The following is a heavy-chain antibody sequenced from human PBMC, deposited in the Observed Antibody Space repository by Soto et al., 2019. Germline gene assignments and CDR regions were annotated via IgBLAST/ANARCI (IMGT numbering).Heavy chain of an antibody. J-gene: IGHJ6*02. D-gene: IGHD3-9*01. CDR3: ARVIDLGRYFDWLRVYYYGMDV. CDR2: ISAYNGNT. Sequence: GASVKVSCKASGYTFTSYGISWVRQAPGQGLGWMGWISAYNGNTNYAQKLQGRVTMTTDTSTSTAYMELRSLRSDDTAVYYCARVIDLGRYFDWLRVYYYGMDVWGQGTTVTVSS. V-gene: IGHV1-18*04. CDR1: GYTFTSYG.